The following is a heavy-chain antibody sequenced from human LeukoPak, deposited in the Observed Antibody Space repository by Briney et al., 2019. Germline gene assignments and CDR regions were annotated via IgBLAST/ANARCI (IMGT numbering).Heavy chain of an antibody. J-gene: IGHJ4*02. D-gene: IGHD5-18*01. CDR2: IVVGSGNT. Sequence: SVKVSCKASGFTFTSSAMQWVRQARGHRLERIGWIVVGSGNTNYAQKFQERVTITRDMSTSTAYMELSSLRSEDTAVYYCAAVPHEYSYGPGWGDYWGQGTLVTVSS. CDR3: AAVPHEYSYGPGWGDY. CDR1: GFTFTSSA. V-gene: IGHV1-58*02.